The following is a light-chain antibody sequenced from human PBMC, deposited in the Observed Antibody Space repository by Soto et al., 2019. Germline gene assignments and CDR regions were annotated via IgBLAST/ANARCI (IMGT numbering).Light chain of an antibody. CDR3: SSYAGSNIVV. CDR1: SSDVGGYNF. J-gene: IGLJ2*01. Sequence: QSALTQPPSASGSPGQSVTISCTGTSSDVGGYNFVSWYQQHPVKAPKLMIYEVSERPSGVPDRFSGSKSGNTASLTVYGLQAEDEADYYCSSYAGSNIVVFGGGTKLTVL. CDR2: EVS. V-gene: IGLV2-8*01.